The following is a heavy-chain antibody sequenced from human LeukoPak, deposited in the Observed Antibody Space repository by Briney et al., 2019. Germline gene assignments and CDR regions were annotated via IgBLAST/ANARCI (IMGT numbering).Heavy chain of an antibody. V-gene: IGHV1-46*01. CDR2: IDPSSGGS. D-gene: IGHD3-9*01. J-gene: IGHJ3*02. Sequence: ASVKVSCKASGYSFTSHYMHWVRQAPGQGLEWMGIIDPSSGGSTNAQKFQVRVTITRDTSSSTVYMDLSSLRSDDTAVYYSARPRYTNSQDAFDIWGQGTMVIVSS. CDR3: ARPRYTNSQDAFDI. CDR1: GYSFTSHY.